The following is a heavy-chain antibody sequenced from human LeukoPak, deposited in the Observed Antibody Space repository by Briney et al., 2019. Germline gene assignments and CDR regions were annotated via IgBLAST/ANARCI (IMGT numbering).Heavy chain of an antibody. CDR3: ARGPWNYADEGPSFDY. Sequence: SETLSLTCTVSGGSISSYYWSWIRQPPGKGLEWIGYIYYSGSTNYNPSLKSRVTISVDTSKNQFSLKLSSVTAADTAVYYCARGPWNYADEGPSFDYWGQGTLVTVSS. D-gene: IGHD1-7*01. CDR1: GGSISSYY. CDR2: IYYSGST. V-gene: IGHV4-59*01. J-gene: IGHJ4*02.